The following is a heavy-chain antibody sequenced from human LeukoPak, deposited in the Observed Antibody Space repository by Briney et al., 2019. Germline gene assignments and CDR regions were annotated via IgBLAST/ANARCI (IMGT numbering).Heavy chain of an antibody. CDR1: GGSISSSSYY. CDR2: IYYSGST. CDR3: ARQSAILDAFDI. J-gene: IGHJ3*02. Sequence: PSETLSLTCTVSGGSISSSSYYWGWIRQPPGKELEWIGSIYYSGSTYYNPSLKSRVTISVDTSKNQFSLKLSSVTAADTAVYYCARQSAILDAFDIWGQGTMVTVSS. V-gene: IGHV4-39*01. D-gene: IGHD2/OR15-2a*01.